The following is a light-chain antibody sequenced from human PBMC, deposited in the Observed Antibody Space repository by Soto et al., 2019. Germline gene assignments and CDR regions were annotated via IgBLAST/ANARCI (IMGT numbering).Light chain of an antibody. Sequence: QSVLTQPPSVSGAPGQRVTISCTGSSSNIGAGYDVHWYQQPPGTVPKLLIYNNSNRPSGVPDRFSGSKSGTSASLAITGLQAEDEADYYCQSYDSSLSVLVFGGGSKLTVL. CDR2: NNS. CDR1: SSNIGAGYD. J-gene: IGLJ2*01. V-gene: IGLV1-40*01. CDR3: QSYDSSLSVLV.